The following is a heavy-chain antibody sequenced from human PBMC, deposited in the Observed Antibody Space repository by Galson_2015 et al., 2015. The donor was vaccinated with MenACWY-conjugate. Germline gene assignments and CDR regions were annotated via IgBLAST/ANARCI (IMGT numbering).Heavy chain of an antibody. D-gene: IGHD6-19*01. V-gene: IGHV3-23*01. CDR3: AKVLPGGWYCDD. J-gene: IGHJ4*02. CDR2: FSSNGHST. Sequence: SLRLSCAASGFTFSSSAMTWVRQAPGEGLEWVSVFSSNGHSTNYADSVKGRFTISRDNSKNTLYLQMNNLRAEDTALYYCAKVLPGGWYCDDWGQGTLVTVSS. CDR1: GFTFSSSA.